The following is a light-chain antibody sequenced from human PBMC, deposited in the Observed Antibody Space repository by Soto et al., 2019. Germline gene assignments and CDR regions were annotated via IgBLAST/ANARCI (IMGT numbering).Light chain of an antibody. CDR1: SSDIGSYNL. V-gene: IGLV2-23*01. Sequence: QSALTQPASVSGSPGQSITISCTGTSSDIGSYNLVSWYQHHPGKAPKLLICEGTERPSGVSNRFSGSKSGNTASLTISGLQAEDEAHYYCCSYAGRSTYVVFGGGTKVTVL. J-gene: IGLJ2*01. CDR3: CSYAGRSTYVV. CDR2: EGT.